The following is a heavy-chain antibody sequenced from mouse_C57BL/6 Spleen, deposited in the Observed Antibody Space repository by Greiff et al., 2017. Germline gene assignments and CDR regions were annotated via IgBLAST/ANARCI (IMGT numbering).Heavy chain of an antibody. Sequence: QVHVKQSGAELVRPGASVTLSCKASGYTFTDYEMHWVKQTPVHGLEWIGAIDPETGGTAYNQKFKGKAILTADKSSSTAYMELRSLTSEDSAVYYCTRGGLFGNAMDYWGQGTSVTVSS. CDR2: IDPETGGT. V-gene: IGHV1-15*01. CDR3: TRGGLFGNAMDY. D-gene: IGHD1-1*01. CDR1: GYTFTDYE. J-gene: IGHJ4*01.